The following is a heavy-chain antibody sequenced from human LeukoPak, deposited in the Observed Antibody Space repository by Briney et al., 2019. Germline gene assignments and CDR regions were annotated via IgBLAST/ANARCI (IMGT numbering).Heavy chain of an antibody. Sequence: PSETLSLTCAVYGGSFSGYYWSWVRQPPGKGLEWIGEINHSGSTNYNLSLKSRVTISVDTSKNQFSLKLSSVTAADTAVYYCARYYYDSSGYYYYYYYMDVWGKGTTVTVSS. D-gene: IGHD3-22*01. CDR2: INHSGST. J-gene: IGHJ6*03. CDR3: ARYYYDSSGYYYYYYYMDV. V-gene: IGHV4-34*01. CDR1: GGSFSGYY.